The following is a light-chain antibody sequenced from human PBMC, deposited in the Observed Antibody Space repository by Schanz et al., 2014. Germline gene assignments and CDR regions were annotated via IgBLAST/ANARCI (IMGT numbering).Light chain of an antibody. J-gene: IGLJ3*02. CDR2: GNS. Sequence: QSVLTQPPSVSGAPGQRVTISCTGSSSNIGAGYDVHWYQQLPGTAPKLLISGNSNRPSGVPDRFSGSKSGTSATLGITGLQTGDEADYYCGTWDSSLSDRVFGGGTKVTVL. CDR1: SSNIGAGYD. CDR3: GTWDSSLSDRV. V-gene: IGLV1-40*01.